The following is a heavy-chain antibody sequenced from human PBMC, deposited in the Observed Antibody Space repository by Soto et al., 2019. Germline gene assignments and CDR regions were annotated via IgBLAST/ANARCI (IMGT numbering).Heavy chain of an antibody. D-gene: IGHD4-17*01. Sequence: ASVKVSCTASGYTFTIYGISWVRQAPGQGLEWMGWISAYNGNTNYAQKLQGRVTMTTDTSTSTAYMELRSLRSDDTAVYYCARHQNDYGDYLPYYYYMDVWGKGTTVTVSS. V-gene: IGHV1-18*01. CDR2: ISAYNGNT. CDR3: ARHQNDYGDYLPYYYYMDV. J-gene: IGHJ6*03. CDR1: GYTFTIYG.